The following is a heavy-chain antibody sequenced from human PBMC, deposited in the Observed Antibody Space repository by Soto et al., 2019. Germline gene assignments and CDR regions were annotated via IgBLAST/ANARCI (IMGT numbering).Heavy chain of an antibody. D-gene: IGHD3-16*01. V-gene: IGHV3-64*01. CDR2: ISSNGGST. CDR1: GFTFSSYA. Sequence: GGSLRLSCVASGFTFSSYAMHWVRQAPGKGLEYVSAISSNGGSTYYANSVKGRFTISRDNSKNTLYLQMGSLRAEDMAVYYCASSGGYYYYYMDVWGKGTTVTVSS. J-gene: IGHJ6*03. CDR3: ASSGGYYYYYMDV.